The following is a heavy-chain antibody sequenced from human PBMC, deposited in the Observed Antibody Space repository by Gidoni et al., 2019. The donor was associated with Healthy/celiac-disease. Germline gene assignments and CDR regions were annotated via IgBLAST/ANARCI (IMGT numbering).Heavy chain of an antibody. V-gene: IGHV4-34*01. Sequence: QVQLQQWGAGLLKPSETLSLTCAVYGGSFSGYYWSWIRQPPGKGLEWFGEINHSGSTNYNPSLKSRVTISVDTSKNQFSLKLSSVTAADTAVYYCARGSMITFGGVIVDAFDIWGQGTMVTVSS. J-gene: IGHJ3*02. CDR1: GGSFSGYY. CDR3: ARGSMITFGGVIVDAFDI. D-gene: IGHD3-16*02. CDR2: INHSGST.